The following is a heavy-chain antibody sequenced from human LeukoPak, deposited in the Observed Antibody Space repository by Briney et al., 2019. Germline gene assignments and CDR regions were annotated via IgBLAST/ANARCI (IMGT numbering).Heavy chain of an antibody. CDR2: IYYSGST. D-gene: IGHD6-13*01. Sequence: SETLSLTCTVSGGSISSSSYYWGWIRQPPGKGLGWIGSIYYSGSTYYNPSLKSRVTISVDTSKNQFSLKLSSVTAADTAVYYCARARVFGIAGYMDVWGKGTTVTVSS. J-gene: IGHJ6*03. CDR1: GGSISSSSYY. CDR3: ARARVFGIAGYMDV. V-gene: IGHV4-39*07.